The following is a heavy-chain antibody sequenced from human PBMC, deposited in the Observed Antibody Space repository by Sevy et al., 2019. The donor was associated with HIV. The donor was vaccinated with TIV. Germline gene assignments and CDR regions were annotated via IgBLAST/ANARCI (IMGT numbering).Heavy chain of an antibody. Sequence: GGSLRLSCAASGFTFSSYAMSWVRQAPGKGLEWVSAISGSGGSTYYADSVKGRFTISRDNCKNTLYVQMNSLRAEDTAVYYCAKDLGVVVSYYYYGMDVWGQGTTVTVSS. J-gene: IGHJ6*02. D-gene: IGHD2-21*01. V-gene: IGHV3-23*01. CDR2: ISGSGGST. CDR1: GFTFSSYA. CDR3: AKDLGVVVSYYYYGMDV.